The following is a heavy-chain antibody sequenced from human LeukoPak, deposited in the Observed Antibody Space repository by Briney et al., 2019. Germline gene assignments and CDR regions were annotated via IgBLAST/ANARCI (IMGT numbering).Heavy chain of an antibody. CDR1: GFTFSSYS. D-gene: IGHD3-22*01. V-gene: IGHV3-21*01. CDR3: ARVYDSSGYYDAGFDY. Sequence: GRSLRLSCAASGFTFSSYSMNWVRQAPGKGLEWVSSISSISSYIYYADSVKGRCTISRDNAKNSLYLQMNSLRAEDTAVYYCARVYDSSGYYDAGFDYWGQGTLVTVSS. J-gene: IGHJ4*02. CDR2: ISSISSYI.